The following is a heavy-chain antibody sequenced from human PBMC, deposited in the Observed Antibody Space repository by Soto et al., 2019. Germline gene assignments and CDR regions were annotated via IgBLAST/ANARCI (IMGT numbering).Heavy chain of an antibody. J-gene: IGHJ4*02. CDR2: ISGSGGST. CDR3: ARERGAYGDYVYHIDY. Sequence: GGSLRLSCAASGFTFSSYAMSWVRQAPGKGLEWVSDISGSGGSTYYADSVKGRFTISRDNSKNPLYLQMNSLRAEDTAVYYCARERGAYGDYVYHIDYWGQGTLVTVSS. V-gene: IGHV3-23*01. D-gene: IGHD4-17*01. CDR1: GFTFSSYA.